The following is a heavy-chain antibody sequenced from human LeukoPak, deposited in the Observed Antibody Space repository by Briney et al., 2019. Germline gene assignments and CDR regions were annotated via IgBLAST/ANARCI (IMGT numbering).Heavy chain of an antibody. J-gene: IGHJ3*02. Sequence: ASVKVSCKASGYTFTSYYMHWVRQAPGQGLEWMGWNNPNSGGTNYAQNFQGRFTMTRDTSISTAYMELSSLTSDDTAVYYCARGTGDSGTSYDAFDIWGQGTMVTVSS. D-gene: IGHD3-10*01. CDR2: NNPNSGGT. CDR1: GYTFTSYY. V-gene: IGHV1-2*02. CDR3: ARGTGDSGTSYDAFDI.